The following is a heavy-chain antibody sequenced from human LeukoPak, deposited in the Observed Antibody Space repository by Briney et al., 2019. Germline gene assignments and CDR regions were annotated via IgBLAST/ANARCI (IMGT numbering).Heavy chain of an antibody. J-gene: IGHJ4*02. D-gene: IGHD3-10*01. CDR3: AKDRLWFGESAYDY. CDR1: GFTFSSYG. Sequence: PGGSLRLSCAASGFTFSSYGMHWVRQAPGKGLEWVAFIRYDGSNKYYADPVKGRFTISRDNSKNTLYLQMNSLRAEDTAVYYCAKDRLWFGESAYDYWGQGTLVTVSS. CDR2: IRYDGSNK. V-gene: IGHV3-30*02.